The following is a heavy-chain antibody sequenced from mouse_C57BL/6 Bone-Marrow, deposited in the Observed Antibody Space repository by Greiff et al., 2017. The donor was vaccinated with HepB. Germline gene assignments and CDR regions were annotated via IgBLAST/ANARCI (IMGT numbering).Heavy chain of an antibody. CDR2: IHPNSGST. V-gene: IGHV1-64*01. CDR1: GYTFTSYW. J-gene: IGHJ2*01. D-gene: IGHD2-4*01. Sequence: VKLQQPGAELVKPGASVKLSCKASGYTFTSYWMHWVKQRPGQGLEWIGMIHPNSGSTNYNEKFKSKATLTVDKSSSTAYMQLSSLTSEDSAVYYWTRRGIYDYALYYWGQGTTLTVSS. CDR3: TRRGIYDYALYY.